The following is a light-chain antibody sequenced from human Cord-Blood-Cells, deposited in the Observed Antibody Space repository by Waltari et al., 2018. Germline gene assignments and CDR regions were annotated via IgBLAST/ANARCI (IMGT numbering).Light chain of an antibody. J-gene: IGKJ1*01. Sequence: LSASVGSRVTITCRASQSISSYLNWYQQKPGKAPKLLIYAASSLQSGVPSRFSGSGSGTDFTLTISSLQPEDFATYYCQQSYSTPKTFGQGTKVEIK. CDR2: AAS. CDR1: QSISSY. CDR3: QQSYSTPKT. V-gene: IGKV1-39*01.